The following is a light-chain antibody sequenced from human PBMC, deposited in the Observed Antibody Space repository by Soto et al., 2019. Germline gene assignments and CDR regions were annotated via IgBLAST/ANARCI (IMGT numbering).Light chain of an antibody. CDR3: QQYNSYSGT. J-gene: IGKJ1*01. Sequence: DIQMTQSPSTLSSSVGDRVTITCRASQSISSWLAWYQQKPGKAPKLLIYDASSLESGVPSRFSGSGSGTEFTLTISSLQSDDFATYYCQQYNSYSGTFGLGTKVEIK. CDR2: DAS. V-gene: IGKV1-5*01. CDR1: QSISSW.